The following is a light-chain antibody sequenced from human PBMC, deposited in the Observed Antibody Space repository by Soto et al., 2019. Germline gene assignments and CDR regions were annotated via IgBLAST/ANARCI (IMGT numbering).Light chain of an antibody. Sequence: DIQLTQSPSFLSASVGDRVTITCRASQGINSYVAWYQQKSGKAPKLLIYAASTLQSGVPSGFSGSGSGTEFTLTISSLQPEDLAIYHGQQLKSYPLTFGGGTKVEIK. J-gene: IGKJ4*01. CDR2: AAS. CDR1: QGINSY. V-gene: IGKV1-9*01. CDR3: QQLKSYPLT.